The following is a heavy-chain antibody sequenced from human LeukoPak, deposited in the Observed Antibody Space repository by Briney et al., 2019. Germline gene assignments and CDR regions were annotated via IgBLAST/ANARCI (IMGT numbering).Heavy chain of an antibody. V-gene: IGHV3-74*01. CDR3: ATKQWLAPPPDS. CDR1: GFTFSKYW. D-gene: IGHD6-19*01. Sequence: GGSLRLSCAASGFTFSKYWMLWVRQAPGKGLESVSRINTDGTVTTYADSVKGPFTVSRDNEDNTMFMQMNSVRDEDTAVYYCATKQWLAPPPDSWGQGTPVTVSS. J-gene: IGHJ4*02. CDR2: INTDGTVT.